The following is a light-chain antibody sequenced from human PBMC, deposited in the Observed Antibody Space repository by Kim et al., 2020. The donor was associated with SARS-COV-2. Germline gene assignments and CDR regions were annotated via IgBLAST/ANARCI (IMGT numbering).Light chain of an antibody. J-gene: IGKJ1*01. V-gene: IGKV3-15*01. CDR3: QQYNNWPRT. CDR1: QYVSNN. Sequence: VSPGQRVTLSCRASQYVSNNLAWYQQTPGQPPRPLIYSMSTRATGVPDRFSGSGSGIDFTLTINSLQSEDFAAYYCQQYNNWPRTFGQGTKVDIK. CDR2: SMS.